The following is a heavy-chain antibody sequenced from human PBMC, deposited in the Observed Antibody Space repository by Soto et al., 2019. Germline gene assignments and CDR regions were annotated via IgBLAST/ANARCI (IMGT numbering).Heavy chain of an antibody. CDR2: IYYSGST. D-gene: IGHD3-10*01. CDR1: GGSISSYY. J-gene: IGHJ5*02. V-gene: IGHV4-59*01. Sequence: SETLSLTCTVSGGSISSYYWSWIRQPPGKGLEWIGYIYYSGSTNYNPSLKSRVTISVDTSKSQFSLKLSSVTAADTAVYYCARDRADNWFDPWGQGTLVTVSS. CDR3: ARDRADNWFDP.